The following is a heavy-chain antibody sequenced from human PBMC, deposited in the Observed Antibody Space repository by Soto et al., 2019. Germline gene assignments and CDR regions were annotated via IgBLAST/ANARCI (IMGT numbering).Heavy chain of an antibody. CDR2: MNPNSGNT. J-gene: IGHJ3*02. CDR1: GYTFTSYD. D-gene: IGHD2-15*01. V-gene: IGHV1-8*01. Sequence: ASVKVSCKASGYTFTSYDINWVRQATGQGLEWMGWMNPNSGNTGYAQKLQGRVTMTRNTSISTAYMELSSLRSEDTAVYYCARGYCSGGSCYDASDIWGQGTMVTVSS. CDR3: ARGYCSGGSCYDASDI.